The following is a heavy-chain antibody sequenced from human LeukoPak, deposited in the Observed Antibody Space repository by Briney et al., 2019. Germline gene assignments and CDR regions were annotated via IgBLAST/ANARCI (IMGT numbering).Heavy chain of an antibody. V-gene: IGHV1-69*04. CDR1: RDTLSTYV. Sequence: APVKVSCNASRDTLSTYVINWVRQAPGQGLEWMGRIIPHLGTTDYVQKFQDRVTITADKSTTTAYMEVSSLTSADTAVYYCARTTVTTDGMDVWGQGTTVIVSS. J-gene: IGHJ6*02. CDR2: IIPHLGTT. D-gene: IGHD4-17*01. CDR3: ARTTVTTDGMDV.